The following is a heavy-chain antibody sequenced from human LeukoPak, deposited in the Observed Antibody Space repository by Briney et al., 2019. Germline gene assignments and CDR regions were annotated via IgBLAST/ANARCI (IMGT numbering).Heavy chain of an antibody. CDR2: FYYSGST. J-gene: IGHJ4*02. D-gene: IGHD1-26*01. Sequence: SETLSLTCAVSVGSISRGGYSWSWIRQPPGKGLEWIGYFYYSGSTYYNPSLKSRVTISVDTSKNQLSLKLSSVTAADTAVYYCAREWERDWSYWGQGTLVTVSS. CDR3: AREWERDWSY. V-gene: IGHV4-30-4*07. CDR1: VGSISRGGYS.